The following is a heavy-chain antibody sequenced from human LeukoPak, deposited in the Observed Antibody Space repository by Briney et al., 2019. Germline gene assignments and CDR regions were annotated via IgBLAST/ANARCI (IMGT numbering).Heavy chain of an antibody. Sequence: GASVKVSCKASGGTFSSYAISWVRQAPGQGLEWMGGLIPIFGTANYAQRFQGRVTITADEPTSTAYMELSSLRSEDTAVYYCARVKVDTIFGVVTSTGYMDVWGKGTTVTVSS. J-gene: IGHJ6*03. V-gene: IGHV1-69*13. CDR2: LIPIFGTA. CDR3: ARVKVDTIFGVVTSTGYMDV. D-gene: IGHD3-3*01. CDR1: GGTFSSYA.